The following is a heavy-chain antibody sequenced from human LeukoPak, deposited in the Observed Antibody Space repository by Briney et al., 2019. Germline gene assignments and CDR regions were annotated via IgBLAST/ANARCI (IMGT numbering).Heavy chain of an antibody. CDR3: ARVRRDSTYYGMDV. D-gene: IGHD2-21*02. Sequence: SETLSLTCTASGYSISSGYYWGWIRQPPGKGLEWIGSIYHSGSTYYNPSLKSRVTISVDTSKNQFSLKLSSVTAADTAVYYCARVRRDSTYYGMDVWGQGTTVTVSS. CDR2: IYHSGST. V-gene: IGHV4-38-2*02. CDR1: GYSISSGYY. J-gene: IGHJ6*02.